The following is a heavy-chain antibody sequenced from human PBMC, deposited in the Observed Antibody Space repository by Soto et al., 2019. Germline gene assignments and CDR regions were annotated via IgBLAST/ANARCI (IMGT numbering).Heavy chain of an antibody. CDR1: GGTFSSYS. Sequence: SVKVSCKASGGTFSSYSISWVRQAPGQGLEWMGGIIPIFGTANYAQKFQGRVTITADKSTSTAYMELSSLRSEDTAVYYCARGVGSSGWYWDWGQGTLVTVSS. CDR2: IIPIFGTA. J-gene: IGHJ4*02. CDR3: ARGVGSSGWYWD. V-gene: IGHV1-69*06. D-gene: IGHD6-19*01.